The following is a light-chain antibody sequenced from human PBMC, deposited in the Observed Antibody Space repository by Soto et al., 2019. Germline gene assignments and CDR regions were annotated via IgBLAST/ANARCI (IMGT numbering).Light chain of an antibody. J-gene: IGKJ1*01. V-gene: IGKV1-12*01. CDR3: QQANSFPWT. Sequence: DIQMTQSPSSVSASVGDRVTITCRASQGISSWLVWYQQKPGKAPKLLIYAASSLQSGVPSRFSGSGYGTDFTLTITRLQPEDFATYYCQQANSFPWTFGQGTKVEIK. CDR1: QGISSW. CDR2: AAS.